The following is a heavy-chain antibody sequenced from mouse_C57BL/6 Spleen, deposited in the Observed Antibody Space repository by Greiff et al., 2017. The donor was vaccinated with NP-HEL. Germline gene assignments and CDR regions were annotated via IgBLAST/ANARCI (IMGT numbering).Heavy chain of an antibody. V-gene: IGHV1-69*01. CDR2: IDPSDSYT. CDR3: ARTYYDYGGYFDV. CDR1: GYTFTSYW. Sequence: QVQLQQPGAELVMPGASVKLSCKASGYTFTSYWMHWVKQRPGQGLEWIGEIDPSDSYTNYNQKFKGKSTLTVDKSSSTAYMQLSSLTSEDSAVYYCARTYYDYGGYFDVWGTGTTVTVSS. D-gene: IGHD2-4*01. J-gene: IGHJ1*03.